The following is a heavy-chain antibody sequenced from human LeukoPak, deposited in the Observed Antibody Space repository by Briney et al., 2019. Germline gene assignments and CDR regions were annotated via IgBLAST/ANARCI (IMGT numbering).Heavy chain of an antibody. J-gene: IGHJ4*02. Sequence: SQTLSLTCTVSGGSISSGGYYWRWIRQPPGKGLEWIGYIYHSGSTYYNPSLKSRVTISVDRSKNQFSLKLSSVTAADTAVYYCARLAAASAYWGQGTLVTVSS. D-gene: IGHD6-13*01. CDR2: IYHSGST. CDR1: GGSISSGGYY. CDR3: ARLAAASAY. V-gene: IGHV4-30-2*01.